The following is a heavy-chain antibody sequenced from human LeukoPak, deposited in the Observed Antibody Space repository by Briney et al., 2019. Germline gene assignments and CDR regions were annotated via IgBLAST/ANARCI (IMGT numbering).Heavy chain of an antibody. J-gene: IGHJ6*03. Sequence: PSETLSLTCTVSGGSISSYYWSWIRQPPGKGLEWIGYIYYSGSTNYNPSLKSRVTISVDTSKNQFSLKLSSVTAADTAVYYCARGGFDSYGYSDYYYYYYMDVWGKGTTVTISS. CDR1: GGSISSYY. D-gene: IGHD5-18*01. CDR2: IYYSGST. V-gene: IGHV4-59*01. CDR3: ARGGFDSYGYSDYYYYYYMDV.